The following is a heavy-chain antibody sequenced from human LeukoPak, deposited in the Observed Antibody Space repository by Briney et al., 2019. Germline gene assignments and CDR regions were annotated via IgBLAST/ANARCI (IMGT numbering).Heavy chain of an antibody. CDR1: GYTFTSHA. D-gene: IGHD3-9*01. V-gene: IGHV1-3*04. J-gene: IGHJ6*02. CDR3: ARDDYDILTGDFYYYGMDI. CDR2: INTGNGNT. Sequence: ASVKVSCKASGYTFTSHAMHWVRQAPGQRLEWMGWINTGNGNTKYSQKFQDRVIITRDTSASTAYMELSSLSSEDTAVYYCARDDYDILTGDFYYYGMDIWGQGTTVTVSS.